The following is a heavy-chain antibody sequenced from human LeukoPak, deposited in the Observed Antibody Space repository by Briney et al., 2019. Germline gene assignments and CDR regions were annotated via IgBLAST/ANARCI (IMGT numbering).Heavy chain of an antibody. Sequence: NPSETLSLTCTVSGGSISSSSYYWGWIRQPPGKGLEWIGSIYYSGSTYYNPSLKSRVTISVDTSKNQFSLKLSSVTAADMAVYYCAKSSIAALMGFDYWGQGTLVTVSS. D-gene: IGHD6-6*01. J-gene: IGHJ4*02. CDR2: IYYSGST. V-gene: IGHV4-39*07. CDR1: GGSISSSSYY. CDR3: AKSSIAALMGFDY.